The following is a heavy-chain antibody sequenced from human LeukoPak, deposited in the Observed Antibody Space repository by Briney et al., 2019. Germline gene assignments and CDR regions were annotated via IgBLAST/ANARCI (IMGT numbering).Heavy chain of an antibody. Sequence: PSETLSLTCTVSGGSISSNNYYWGWIRQPPGKGLEWTGTLYYSGSAYYNPSLKSRVTISVDASKNQFSLKLSSVTAADTGVYYCARTYDYIWGSFRSHSFDSWGQGTLVTVSS. D-gene: IGHD3-16*02. CDR3: ARTYDYIWGSFRSHSFDS. CDR2: LYYSGSA. CDR1: GGSISSNNYY. V-gene: IGHV4-39*01. J-gene: IGHJ4*02.